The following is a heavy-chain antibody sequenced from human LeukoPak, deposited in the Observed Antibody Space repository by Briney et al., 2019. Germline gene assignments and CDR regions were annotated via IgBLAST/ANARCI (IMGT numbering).Heavy chain of an antibody. Sequence: PGRSLRLSCAASGFTFSSYGMHWVRQAPGKGLEWVAVIWYDGSNKYYADSVKGRSTISRDNSKNTLYLQMNSLRAEDTAVYYCAREYIVVVPAATGYYGMDVWGKGTTVTVSS. CDR1: GFTFSSYG. CDR2: IWYDGSNK. V-gene: IGHV3-33*01. J-gene: IGHJ6*04. CDR3: AREYIVVVPAATGYYGMDV. D-gene: IGHD2-2*01.